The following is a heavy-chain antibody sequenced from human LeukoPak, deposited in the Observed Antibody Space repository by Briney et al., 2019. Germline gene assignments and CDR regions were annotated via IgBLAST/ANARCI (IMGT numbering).Heavy chain of an antibody. V-gene: IGHV3-64*02. CDR2: ISTNGGST. D-gene: IGHD5-18*01. CDR3: ARGGGRNTAMVWAFDY. Sequence: GGSLRLSCAASGFTFSSYGMHWVRQAPGKGLEYVSGISTNGGSTYYADSVKGRFTISRDNSKNTLFLQMGSLRADDMAVYYCARGGGRNTAMVWAFDYWGQGTLVTVSS. CDR1: GFTFSSYG. J-gene: IGHJ4*02.